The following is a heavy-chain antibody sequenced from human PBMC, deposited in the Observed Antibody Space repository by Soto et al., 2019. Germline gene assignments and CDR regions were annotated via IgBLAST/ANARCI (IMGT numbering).Heavy chain of an antibody. CDR2: ISGSGGST. J-gene: IGHJ4*02. CDR3: AKDRSYDILTANLDY. CDR1: GFTFSTYA. D-gene: IGHD3-9*01. V-gene: IGHV3-23*01. Sequence: GGSLRLSCAASGFTFSTYAMSWVRQAPGKGLECVSAISGSGGSTYYADSVKGRFTISRDNSKNTLYLQMNSLRAEDTAVYYCAKDRSYDILTANLDYWGQGTLVTVSS.